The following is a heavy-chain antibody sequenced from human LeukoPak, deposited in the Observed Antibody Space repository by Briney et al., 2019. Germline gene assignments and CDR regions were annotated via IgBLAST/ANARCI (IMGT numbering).Heavy chain of an antibody. D-gene: IGHD3-10*01. J-gene: IGHJ6*03. V-gene: IGHV4-39*06. CDR2: IYYSGST. CDR1: GFTFSSYE. CDR3: ARGRYYGSGSYSSYYYYMDV. Sequence: PGGSLRLSCAASGFTFSSYEMNWVRQPPGKGLEWIGSIYYSGSTYYNPSLKSRVTISVDTSKNQFPLKLSSVTAADTAVYYCARGRYYGSGSYSSYYYYMDVWGKGTTVTVSS.